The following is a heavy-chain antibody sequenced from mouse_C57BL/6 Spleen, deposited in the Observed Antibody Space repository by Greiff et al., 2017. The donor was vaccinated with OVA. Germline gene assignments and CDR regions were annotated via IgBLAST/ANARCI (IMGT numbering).Heavy chain of an antibody. J-gene: IGHJ3*01. CDR1: GFSLTSYA. CDR3: ARMDYDGSSPAGFAY. D-gene: IGHD1-1*01. Sequence: QVQLKESGPGLVAPSQSLSITCTVSGFSLTSYAISWVRQPPGKGLEWLGVIWTGGGTNYNSALKSSLSISKDNSKSQVFLKMNSLQADDTARYYCARMDYDGSSPAGFAYWGQGTLVTVSA. V-gene: IGHV2-9-1*01. CDR2: IWTGGGT.